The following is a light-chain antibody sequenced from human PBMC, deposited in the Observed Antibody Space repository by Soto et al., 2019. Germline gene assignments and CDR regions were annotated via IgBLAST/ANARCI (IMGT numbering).Light chain of an antibody. V-gene: IGLV1-40*01. CDR3: QSYDSSLSGV. J-gene: IGLJ1*01. CDR2: GNN. CDR1: SSNIGAGYD. Sequence: QSVLTQPPSVSGASGQRVTISCTGSSSNIGAGYDVHWYRQLPGTAPKLLIYGNNNRPSGVPDRFSGSKSGTSAFLAITGLQAEDEADYYCQSYDSSLSGVFGTGTKLTVL.